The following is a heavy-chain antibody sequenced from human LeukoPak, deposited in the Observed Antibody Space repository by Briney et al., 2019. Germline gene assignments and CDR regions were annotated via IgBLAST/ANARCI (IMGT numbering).Heavy chain of an antibody. CDR2: IWYDGSNK. D-gene: IGHD3-3*01. J-gene: IGHJ4*02. Sequence: GGSLRLSCAASGFTFSSYGMHWVRQAPGKGLEWVAVIWYDGSNKYYADSVKGRFTISRDNSKNTLYLQMNSLRAEDTAVYYCARDGPYYDFWSGYAFLSWGQGTLVTVSS. CDR1: GFTFSSYG. CDR3: ARDGPYYDFWSGYAFLS. V-gene: IGHV3-33*01.